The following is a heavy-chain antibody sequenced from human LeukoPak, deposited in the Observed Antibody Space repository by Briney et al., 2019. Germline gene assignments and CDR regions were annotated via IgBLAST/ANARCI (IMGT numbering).Heavy chain of an antibody. D-gene: IGHD1-1*01. CDR3: AKGPPREGTGNAFDI. Sequence: GGSLRLSCAASGFTFSIYWMYWVRLPPGKGLVWVSRINSDGSNTNYADSVKGRFTISRDNAKNTLYLQMNSLGAEDTAVYYCAKGPPREGTGNAFDIWGQGTMVTVSS. V-gene: IGHV3-74*01. J-gene: IGHJ3*02. CDR2: INSDGSNT. CDR1: GFTFSIYW.